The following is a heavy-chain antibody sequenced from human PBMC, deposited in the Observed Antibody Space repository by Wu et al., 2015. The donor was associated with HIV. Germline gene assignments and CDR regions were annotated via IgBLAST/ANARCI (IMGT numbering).Heavy chain of an antibody. V-gene: IGHV1-69*13. J-gene: IGHJ6*02. D-gene: IGHD2-21*01. CDR2: IIPIFGTA. Sequence: QVQLVQSGAEVKKPGSSVKVSCKASGGTFSSYAISWVRQAPGQGLEWMGRIIPIFGTANYAQKFQGRVTISADESTSTAYMELSSLRSEDTAVYYCAMNVVRTKARPYVTYYYYGNGRRGAKGPRS. CDR1: GGTFSSYA. CDR3: AMNVVRTKARPYVTYYYYGNGRR.